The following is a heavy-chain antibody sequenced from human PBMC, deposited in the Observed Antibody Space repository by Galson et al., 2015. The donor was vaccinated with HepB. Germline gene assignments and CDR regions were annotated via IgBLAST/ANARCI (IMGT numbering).Heavy chain of an antibody. D-gene: IGHD2-8*01. V-gene: IGHV1-8*01. Sequence: SCKASGYTFTSYDINWVRQATGQGLEWMGWMNPNSGNTGYAQKFQGRVTMTRNTSTSTAYMELSSLRSEDTAVYYCARSDCTNGVCYGAWAHYYGMDVWGQGTTVTVSS. CDR2: MNPNSGNT. CDR3: ARSDCTNGVCYGAWAHYYGMDV. CDR1: GYTFTSYD. J-gene: IGHJ6*02.